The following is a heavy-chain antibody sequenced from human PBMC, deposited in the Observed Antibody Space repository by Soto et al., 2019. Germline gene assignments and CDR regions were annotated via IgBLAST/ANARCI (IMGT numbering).Heavy chain of an antibody. CDR2: IYYSGST. J-gene: IGHJ4*02. Sequence: QLQLQESGPGLVKPSETLSLTCTVSGGSISSSSYYWGWIRQPPGKGLEWIGSIYYSGSTYYNPSPNSRVTISVDTAKNQFSLQLSSVTAADTAVYYWARHRGTISLTDYWGQGPLVTVSS. V-gene: IGHV4-39*01. D-gene: IGHD3-9*01. CDR3: ARHRGTISLTDY. CDR1: GGSISSSSYY.